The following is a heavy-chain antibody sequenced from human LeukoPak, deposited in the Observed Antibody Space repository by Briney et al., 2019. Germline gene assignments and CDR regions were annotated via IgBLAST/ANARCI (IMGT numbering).Heavy chain of an antibody. CDR3: VQSLYAIN. J-gene: IGHJ4*02. CDR2: SKTDGGTT. Sequence: GGSLRLSCAASGFTFSNAWMKSKTDGGTTDYAAPVKGRFTISRDNAKNSLYLQMRSLRAEDTAVYYCVQSLYAINWGQGTLVTVSS. D-gene: IGHD3-9*01. V-gene: IGHV3-15*07. CDR1: GFTFSNAW.